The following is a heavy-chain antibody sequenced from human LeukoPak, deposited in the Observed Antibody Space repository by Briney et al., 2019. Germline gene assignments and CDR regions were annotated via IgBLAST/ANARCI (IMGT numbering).Heavy chain of an antibody. J-gene: IGHJ4*02. Sequence: GGSLRLSCAASGFTFSSYSMNWVRQAPGKGLEWVSSISSSSSYIYYADSVKGRFTISRDNAKNSLYLQMNSLRAEDTAVYYCARDGGLTGYYRRPQMDYYFDYWGQGTLVTVSS. CDR2: ISSSSSYI. V-gene: IGHV3-21*01. CDR3: ARDGGLTGYYRRPQMDYYFDY. D-gene: IGHD3-9*01. CDR1: GFTFSSYS.